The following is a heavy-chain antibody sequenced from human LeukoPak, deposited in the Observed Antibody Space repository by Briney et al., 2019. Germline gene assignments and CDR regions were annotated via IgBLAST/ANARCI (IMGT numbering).Heavy chain of an antibody. CDR1: GGTFSSYA. CDR2: IIPIFGTA. Sequence: SVKVSCKACGGTFSSYAISWVRQAPGQGLEWMGGIIPIFGTANYAQKFQGRVTITADESTSTAYMELSSLRSEDTAVYYCARSGLAAAVPFDYWGQGTLVTVSS. D-gene: IGHD6-13*01. J-gene: IGHJ4*02. CDR3: ARSGLAAAVPFDY. V-gene: IGHV1-69*13.